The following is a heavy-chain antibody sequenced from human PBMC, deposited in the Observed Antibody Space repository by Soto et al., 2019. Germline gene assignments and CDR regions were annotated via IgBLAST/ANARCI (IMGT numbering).Heavy chain of an antibody. CDR3: ARDPAPGYFDL. V-gene: IGHV3-74*01. CDR1: GFTFRSFW. Sequence: GGSLILSCAASGFTFRSFWMHWVRQAPGKGLMWVSRITNDGSATDYADSVRGRFTISRDNAENMLYLQLNNLRADDTAVYYCARDPAPGYFDLWGRGTLVTVSS. J-gene: IGHJ2*01. CDR2: ITNDGSAT.